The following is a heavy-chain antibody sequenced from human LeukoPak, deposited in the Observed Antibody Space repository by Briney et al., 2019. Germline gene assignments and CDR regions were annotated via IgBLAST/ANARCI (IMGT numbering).Heavy chain of an antibody. CDR1: GGSFSGYY. Sequence: SETLSLTCAVYGGSFSGYYWSWIRQPPGKGLVWIGEINHSGSTNYNPSLKSRVTISVDTSKNRFSLKLSSVTAADTAVYYCARDPRRVLPRYSGYLYYYYYGMDVWGQGTTVTVSS. D-gene: IGHD5-12*01. V-gene: IGHV4-34*01. CDR3: ARDPRRVLPRYSGYLYYYYYGMDV. CDR2: INHSGST. J-gene: IGHJ6*02.